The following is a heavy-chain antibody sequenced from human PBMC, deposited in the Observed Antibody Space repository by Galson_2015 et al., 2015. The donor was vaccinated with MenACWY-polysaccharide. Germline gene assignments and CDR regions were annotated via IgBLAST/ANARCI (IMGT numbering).Heavy chain of an antibody. CDR3: ARGQDSSGYYGWFDP. CDR1: GYTFTSYG. D-gene: IGHD3-22*01. CDR2: ISAYNGNT. Sequence: SVKVSCKASGYTFTSYGISWVRQAPGQGLEWMGWISAYNGNTNYAQKLQGRVTMTTDTSTSTAYMDLRSLRSDDTAVYYCARGQDSSGYYGWFDPWGQGTLVTVSS. J-gene: IGHJ5*02. V-gene: IGHV1-18*01.